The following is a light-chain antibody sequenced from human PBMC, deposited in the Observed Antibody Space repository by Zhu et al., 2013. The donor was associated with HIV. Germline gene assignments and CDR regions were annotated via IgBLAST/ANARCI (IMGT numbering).Light chain of an antibody. CDR1: KLGDQY. CDR3: QAWDSSTVM. J-gene: IGLJ3*02. CDR2: QDD. Sequence: SFELSQPPSLSVSPGQTANIACSGHKLGDQYASWYQQKPGQSPVLIIYQDDKRPSGIPERFSGSNSGNTATLTISGTQSMDEADYYCQAWDSSTVMFGGGTKLTVL. V-gene: IGLV3-1*01.